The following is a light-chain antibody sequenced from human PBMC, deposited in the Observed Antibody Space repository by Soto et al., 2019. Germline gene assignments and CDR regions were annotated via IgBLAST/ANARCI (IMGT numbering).Light chain of an antibody. V-gene: IGKV1-27*01. Sequence: DIQMTQSPSTLSASVGDRVTITCRASQSISNYLAWYQQKPGKVPKLLIYDASTLESGVPSGFSGSGSGTEFTLTISSLQPEDFATYYCQKYNSDPYTFGRGTKVEIK. CDR2: DAS. J-gene: IGKJ2*01. CDR3: QKYNSDPYT. CDR1: QSISNY.